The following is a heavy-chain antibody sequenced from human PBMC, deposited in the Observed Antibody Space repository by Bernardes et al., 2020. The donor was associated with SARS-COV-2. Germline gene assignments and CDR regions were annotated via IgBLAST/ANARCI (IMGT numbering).Heavy chain of an antibody. D-gene: IGHD2-8*01. CDR3: RRGTYGEFSLDP. Sequence: SGSLSLSCTVSGGSVKSCFYHWSWLRQPPGMKREWIGYISYSGSTNYSTYLKGRVTISVETSNNQFSLNLSSMTAADTAIYYCRRGTYGEFSLDPWGQGTMGTGSS. CDR1: GGSVKSCFYH. CDR2: ISYSGST. V-gene: IGHV4-61*01. J-gene: IGHJ5*02.